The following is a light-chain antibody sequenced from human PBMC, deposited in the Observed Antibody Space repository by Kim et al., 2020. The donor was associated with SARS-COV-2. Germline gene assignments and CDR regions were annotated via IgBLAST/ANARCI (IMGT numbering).Light chain of an antibody. J-gene: IGLJ1*01. CDR3: NSRDSSGDHYV. CDR2: GKN. Sequence: ALGQTVTITCQGDSLRSYYASWYQQRPGQAPVKVVYGKNNRPSGIPDRFSGSTSGNTASLTITGAQAEDEADYYCNSRDSSGDHYVFGTGTKVTVL. CDR1: SLRSYY. V-gene: IGLV3-19*01.